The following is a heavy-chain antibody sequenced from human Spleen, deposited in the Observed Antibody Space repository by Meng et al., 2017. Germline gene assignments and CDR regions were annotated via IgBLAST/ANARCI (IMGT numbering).Heavy chain of an antibody. J-gene: IGHJ4*02. CDR3: GRVSGSGNYMDY. CDR2: ISTYNGNT. Sequence: ASVKVSCKASGYTFTSSGISWVRQGPGQGLEWMGWISTYNGNTNYARKVQDRVTLTTDTTTSTGYMEMTSLRSDDTAVYYCGRVSGSGNYMDYWGQGTLVTVSS. CDR1: GYTFTSSG. V-gene: IGHV1-18*01. D-gene: IGHD3-10*01.